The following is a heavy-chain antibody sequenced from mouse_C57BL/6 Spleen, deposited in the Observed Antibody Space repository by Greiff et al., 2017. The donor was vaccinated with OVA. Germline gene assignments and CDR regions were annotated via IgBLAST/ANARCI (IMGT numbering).Heavy chain of an antibody. D-gene: IGHD2-5*01. CDR1: GFNFKDYY. J-gene: IGHJ4*01. CDR3: TREDSNYERAMDY. CDR2: IDPESGDT. Sequence: VQLQQSGAELVRPGASVKLSCTASGFNFKDYYMHWVKQRPEQGLEWIGWIDPESGDTEYASKFQGKATITADTSSTTAYLQLSSLTSEDTAVYYCTREDSNYERAMDYWGQGTSVTVSS. V-gene: IGHV14-4*01.